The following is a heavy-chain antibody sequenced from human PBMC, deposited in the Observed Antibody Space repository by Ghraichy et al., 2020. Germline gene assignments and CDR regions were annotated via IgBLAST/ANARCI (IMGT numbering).Heavy chain of an antibody. Sequence: SETLSLTCAVYGGSFSGYYWNWIRQRPGKGLEWIGAINHSGSTNYNPSLKSRVTISVDTSKNQFSLKLSSMTAAATAVYYCARGPSYVSGSYYFSWCQGTLVTVSS. D-gene: IGHD3-10*01. CDR3: ARGPSYVSGSYYFS. J-gene: IGHJ4*02. CDR2: INHSGST. V-gene: IGHV4-34*01. CDR1: GGSFSGYY.